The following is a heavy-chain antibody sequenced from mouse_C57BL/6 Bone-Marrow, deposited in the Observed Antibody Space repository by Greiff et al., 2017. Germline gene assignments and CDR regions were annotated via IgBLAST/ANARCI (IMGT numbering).Heavy chain of an antibody. Sequence: EVQLQQSGTVLARPGASVKMSCKTSGYTFTSYWMHWVKQRPGQGLEWLGAIYPGNSDTSYNQKFKGKAKLTAVTSASTAYMELSSLTNEDSAVYYCTRSGYVFYAMDYWGQGTSVTVSS. CDR2: IYPGNSDT. J-gene: IGHJ4*01. CDR1: GYTFTSYW. D-gene: IGHD2-2*01. V-gene: IGHV1-5*01. CDR3: TRSGYVFYAMDY.